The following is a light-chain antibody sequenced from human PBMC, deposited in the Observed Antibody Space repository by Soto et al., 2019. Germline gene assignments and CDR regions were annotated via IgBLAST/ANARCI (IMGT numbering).Light chain of an antibody. CDR2: GVS. CDR1: QSLSSRN. J-gene: IGKJ1*01. V-gene: IGKV3-20*01. Sequence: PGERATLSCRASQSLSSRNLAWYQQKPGQAPRPLIYGVSSRATGIPDRLSGSGSGTDFTLTISRLEPEDFAVYYCQQYDSSPRTFGQGTKVDIK. CDR3: QQYDSSPRT.